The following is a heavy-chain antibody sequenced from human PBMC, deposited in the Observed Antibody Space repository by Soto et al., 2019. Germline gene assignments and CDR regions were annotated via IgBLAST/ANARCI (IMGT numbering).Heavy chain of an antibody. J-gene: IGHJ6*02. V-gene: IGHV3-23*01. CDR1: GVNFSNYA. Sequence: GGSLSLSCTASGVNFSNYAISWVRQAPGKGLEWVSAISGSGGSTYYADSVKGRFTISRDNSKNTLYLQMNSLRAEDTAVYYCAKQAQGPYDFWSGYYLAYYYYYGMDVWGQGTTVTVSS. CDR3: AKQAQGPYDFWSGYYLAYYYYYGMDV. CDR2: ISGSGGST. D-gene: IGHD3-3*01.